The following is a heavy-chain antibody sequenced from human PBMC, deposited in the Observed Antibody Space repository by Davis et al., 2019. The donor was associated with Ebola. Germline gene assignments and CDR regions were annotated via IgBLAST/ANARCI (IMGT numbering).Heavy chain of an antibody. Sequence: GESLKISCAASGFTFSSYWMSWVRQAPGKGLEWVANIKQDGSEKYYVDSVKGRFTISRDNAKNSLYLQMNSLRAEDTAVYYCARDGSLWSGYYVNYWGQGTLVTVSS. D-gene: IGHD3-3*01. CDR2: IKQDGSEK. J-gene: IGHJ4*02. CDR1: GFTFSSYW. CDR3: ARDGSLWSGYYVNY. V-gene: IGHV3-7*01.